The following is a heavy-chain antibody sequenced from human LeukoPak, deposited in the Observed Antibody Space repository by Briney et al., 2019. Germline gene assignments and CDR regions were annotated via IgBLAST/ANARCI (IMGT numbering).Heavy chain of an antibody. CDR1: GFTFSSYY. CDR2: IHDSGSS. V-gene: IGHV4-4*09. Sequence: SGTLSLTCTVSGFTFSSYYWNWIRQPPGKGLEWIWYIHDSGSSKYNPSLKSRVTISVEPTKNQFSLKLSSVTAADTAVYYCARWYYSGWAFDYWGQGTLVTVSS. J-gene: IGHJ4*02. D-gene: IGHD6-19*01. CDR3: ARWYYSGWAFDY.